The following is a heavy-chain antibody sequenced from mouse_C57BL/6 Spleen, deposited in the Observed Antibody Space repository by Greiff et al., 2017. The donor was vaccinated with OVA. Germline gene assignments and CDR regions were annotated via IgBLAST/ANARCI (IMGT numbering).Heavy chain of an antibody. Sequence: EVNVVESGAELVRPGASVKLSCTASGFNIKDYYMHWVKQRPEQGLEWIGRIDPEDGDTEYAPKFQGKATMTADTSSNTAYLQLSSLTSEDTAVYYCTTKGYGNTFAYWGQGTLVTVSA. CDR2: IDPEDGDT. J-gene: IGHJ3*01. V-gene: IGHV14-1*01. CDR3: TTKGYGNTFAY. D-gene: IGHD2-10*02. CDR1: GFNIKDYY.